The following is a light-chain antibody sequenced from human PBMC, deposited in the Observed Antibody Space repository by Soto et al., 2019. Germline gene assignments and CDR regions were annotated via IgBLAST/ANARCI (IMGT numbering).Light chain of an antibody. CDR2: DVS. CDR3: CSYAGSYSLL. CDR1: RSDVGGYNY. Sequence: QSALTQPRSVSGSPGQSVTISCTGTRSDVGGYNYVSWFQQHPGKAPKVMIYDVSKRPSGVPHRFSGSKSGNTASLTISGLQSEDEADYYCCSYAGSYSLLFSGGTKLTVL. V-gene: IGLV2-11*01. J-gene: IGLJ2*01.